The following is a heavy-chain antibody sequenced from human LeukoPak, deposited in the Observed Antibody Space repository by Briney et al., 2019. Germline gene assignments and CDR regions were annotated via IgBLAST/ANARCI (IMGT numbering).Heavy chain of an antibody. J-gene: IGHJ4*02. D-gene: IGHD3-10*01. CDR2: ISGSGGST. Sequence: GGSLRLSCAASGFTFSSYAMSWVRQAPGKGLEWVSAISGSGGSTYYADSVKGRFAISRDNSENTLYLQMNSLRVEDTAVYFCARGYLEDYWGQGTLVTVSS. CDR3: ARGYLEDY. CDR1: GFTFSSYA. V-gene: IGHV3-23*01.